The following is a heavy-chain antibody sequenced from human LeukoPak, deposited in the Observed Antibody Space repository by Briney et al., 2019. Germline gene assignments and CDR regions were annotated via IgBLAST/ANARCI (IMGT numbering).Heavy chain of an antibody. D-gene: IGHD2-21*02. CDR3: ARHGHHGDHDY. J-gene: IGHJ4*02. CDR2: IYYSGST. V-gene: IGHV4-59*08. CDR1: GGSLSPYC. Sequence: SETLSLTCAVSGGSLSPYCWSWIRQPPGKGLEWIGYIYYSGSTNYNPSLKSRVTISVDKSKNQFSLKLNSVNAADTAMYYCARHGHHGDHDYWGQGTLVTVSS.